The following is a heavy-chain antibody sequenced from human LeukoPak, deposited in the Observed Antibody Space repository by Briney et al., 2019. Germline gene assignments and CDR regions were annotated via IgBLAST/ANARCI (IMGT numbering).Heavy chain of an antibody. CDR3: ARTPTRGYSYGPFDY. Sequence: ASVKVSCKASGYTFTSYYMHWVRQAPGQGLEWMGIINPSGGSTSYAQKFQGRVTITADKSTRTAYMELSSLRAEDTAVYYCARTPTRGYSYGPFDYWGQGTLVTVSS. J-gene: IGHJ4*02. CDR1: GYTFTSYY. V-gene: IGHV1-46*01. CDR2: INPSGGST. D-gene: IGHD5-18*01.